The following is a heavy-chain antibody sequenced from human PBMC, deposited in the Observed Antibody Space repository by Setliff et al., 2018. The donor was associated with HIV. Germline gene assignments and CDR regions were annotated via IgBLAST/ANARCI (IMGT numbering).Heavy chain of an antibody. D-gene: IGHD1-1*01. CDR2: VHYSGAT. Sequence: SETLSLTCTVSGGSISSSSFYWGWIRQPPGKGLEWIGNVHYSGATNFNPSLKSRLTMSVDTAKNQFSLNLRSVTAADTATYYCGRHPPTSDYNYNLIFDYWGRGVLVTVS. CDR1: GGSISSSSFY. V-gene: IGHV4-61*05. CDR3: GRHPPTSDYNYNLIFDY. J-gene: IGHJ4*02.